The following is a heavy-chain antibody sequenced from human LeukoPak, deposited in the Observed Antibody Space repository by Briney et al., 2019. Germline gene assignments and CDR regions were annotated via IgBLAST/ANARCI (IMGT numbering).Heavy chain of an antibody. J-gene: IGHJ4*02. D-gene: IGHD5-18*01. Sequence: PGGSLRLSCAASGFTLSSYAMSWVRQAPGKGLEWVSAIGTSGGITYYADSVKGRFTITRDNAKNSLYLQMNSLRAEDTAVYYCARYGYSHGLDCWGQGTLVTVSS. V-gene: IGHV3-23*01. CDR1: GFTLSSYA. CDR3: ARYGYSHGLDC. CDR2: IGTSGGIT.